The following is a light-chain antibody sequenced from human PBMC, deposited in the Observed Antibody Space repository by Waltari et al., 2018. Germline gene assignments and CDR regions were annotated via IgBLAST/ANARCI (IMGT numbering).Light chain of an antibody. CDR2: DVN. V-gene: IGLV2-14*01. CDR1: SSDVGSYNY. Sequence: QSALPQPASVSAPPPPSITFSCTATSSDVGSYNYVSWYQQHPGKAPQLMIYDVNKRPAGVSHLCSGSKSGNTASLTSYGLQAEDEADYYCCSYATSTARVFGGGTKLTVL. CDR3: CSYATSTARV. J-gene: IGLJ3*02.